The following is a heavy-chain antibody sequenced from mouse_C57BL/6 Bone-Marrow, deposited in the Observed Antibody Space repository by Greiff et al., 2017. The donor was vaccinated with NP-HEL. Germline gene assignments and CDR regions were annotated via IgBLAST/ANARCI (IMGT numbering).Heavy chain of an antibody. CDR2: IYPGGGYT. CDR3: AMLGELRRRAMYY. Sequence: QVQLQQPGAELVRPGPSVKMSCKASGYTFTNYWIGWAKQRPGQGLEWIGDIYPGGGYTNYNEKFKGKATLTADKYSSTAYMQFSSLTSEDSSISYCAMLGELRRRAMYYWGQGTAATVSS. D-gene: IGHD3-2*02. J-gene: IGHJ4*01. V-gene: IGHV1-63*01. CDR1: GYTFTNYW.